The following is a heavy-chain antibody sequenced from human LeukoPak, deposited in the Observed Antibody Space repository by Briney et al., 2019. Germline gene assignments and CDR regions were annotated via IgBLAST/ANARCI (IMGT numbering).Heavy chain of an antibody. CDR3: ARDGMSQAPYAMDT. CDR1: GYTFITYT. J-gene: IGHJ6*02. D-gene: IGHD1-1*01. V-gene: IGHV1-3*01. CDR2: ISAGDGNT. Sequence: GASVKVSCTASGYTFITYTMHWVRQAPGERLEWMGRISAGDGNTVYSQKFQGRVTISRDTSASTAYMELSTLRSEDTAVYYCARDGMSQAPYAMDTWGQGTTVTVSS.